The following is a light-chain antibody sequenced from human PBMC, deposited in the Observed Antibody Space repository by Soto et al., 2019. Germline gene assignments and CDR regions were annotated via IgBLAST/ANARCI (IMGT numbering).Light chain of an antibody. CDR3: QSYDSSLTTFV. J-gene: IGLJ1*01. V-gene: IGLV1-40*01. Sequence: QSVLTQPPSVSGAPGQRGAISCTGSSSNIGAEYDVHWYQQLPGTAPKRLIYGDNNRPSGVPDRFSGSKSGTSASLAITGLQPEDGADYYCQSYDSSLTTFVFGTGTKVTVL. CDR2: GDN. CDR1: SSNIGAEYD.